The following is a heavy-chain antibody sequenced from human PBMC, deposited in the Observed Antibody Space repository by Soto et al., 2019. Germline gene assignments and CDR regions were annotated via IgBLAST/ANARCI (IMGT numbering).Heavy chain of an antibody. D-gene: IGHD3-10*01. Sequence: GGSLRLSCAASGFTVSDHFMSWVRQAPGKGLEWVGFIRSKPYDGTTEYAASAKGRFTISRDDFKSIAYLQMNSLKTEDTAVYYCAKDLFSMVRGASYYSYGMDVWGQRTTVTVSS. V-gene: IGHV3-49*04. CDR3: AKDLFSMVRGASYYSYGMDV. CDR1: GFTVSDHF. J-gene: IGHJ6*02. CDR2: IRSKPYDGTT.